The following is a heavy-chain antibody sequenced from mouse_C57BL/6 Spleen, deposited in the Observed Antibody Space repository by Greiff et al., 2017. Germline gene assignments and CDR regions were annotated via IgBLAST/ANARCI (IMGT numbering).Heavy chain of an antibody. CDR1: GYTFTDYE. J-gene: IGHJ3*01. CDR3: TGYSNPAWFAY. D-gene: IGHD2-5*01. CDR2: IAPETGGT. Sequence: QVQLQQSGAELVRPGASVTLSCKASGYTFTDYEMHWVKQTPVHGLEWIGAIAPETGGTAYNQKFKGKAILTADKSSSTAYMELRSLTSEDSAVYYCTGYSNPAWFAYWGQGTLVTVSA. V-gene: IGHV1-15*01.